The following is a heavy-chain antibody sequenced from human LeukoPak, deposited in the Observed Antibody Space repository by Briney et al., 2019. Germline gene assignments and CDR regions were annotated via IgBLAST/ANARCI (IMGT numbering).Heavy chain of an antibody. Sequence: GGSLRLSCAASGFTVSSNYMSWVRQAPGKGLEWVSVIYSGGSTYYADSVKGRFTISRDNSKNTLYLQMNSLRAEDTAVYYCARHVDGDYIDYWGQGTLVTVSS. D-gene: IGHD4-17*01. CDR1: GFTVSSNY. J-gene: IGHJ4*02. CDR2: IYSGGST. CDR3: ARHVDGDYIDY. V-gene: IGHV3-66*04.